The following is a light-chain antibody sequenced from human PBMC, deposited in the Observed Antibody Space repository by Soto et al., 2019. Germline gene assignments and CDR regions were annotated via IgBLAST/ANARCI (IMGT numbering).Light chain of an antibody. CDR3: SSYTNSGTLGV. V-gene: IGLV2-14*03. Sequence: QSALTQSASVSGSPGQSITISCTGTSSDVGAYNYVSWYQQHPDKAPKLMIFDVTTRPSGISNRFSGSKSGNTASLTISGLQAEDEATYYCSSYTNSGTLGVFGGGTKLTVL. J-gene: IGLJ3*02. CDR1: SSDVGAYNY. CDR2: DVT.